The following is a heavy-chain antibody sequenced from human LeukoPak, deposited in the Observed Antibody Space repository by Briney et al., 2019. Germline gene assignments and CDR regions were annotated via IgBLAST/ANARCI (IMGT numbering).Heavy chain of an antibody. CDR2: IYSGGST. Sequence: PGGSLRLSCAASGFTVSSNYMSWVRQPPGKGLEWVSVIYSGGSTYYADSVKGRFTISRDNSKNPLYLQMNSLRAEDTAVYYCARRFTMVRGVIIDDFAFDIWGQGTMVTVSS. D-gene: IGHD3-10*01. CDR1: GFTVSSNY. V-gene: IGHV3-66*04. CDR3: ARRFTMVRGVIIDDFAFDI. J-gene: IGHJ3*02.